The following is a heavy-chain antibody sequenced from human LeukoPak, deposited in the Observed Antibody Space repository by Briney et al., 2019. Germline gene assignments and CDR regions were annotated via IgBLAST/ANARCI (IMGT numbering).Heavy chain of an antibody. CDR1: GGTFSSYA. J-gene: IGHJ6*03. D-gene: IGHD1-1*01. CDR2: IIPIFGTA. Sequence: SVKVSCKASGGTFSSYAISWVRQAPGQGLEWMGRIIPIFGTANYAQKFQGRVTITTDESTSTADMELSSLRSEDTAVYYCARSEELEPQNIYYYYYMDVWGKGTTVTVSS. V-gene: IGHV1-69*05. CDR3: ARSEELEPQNIYYYYYMDV.